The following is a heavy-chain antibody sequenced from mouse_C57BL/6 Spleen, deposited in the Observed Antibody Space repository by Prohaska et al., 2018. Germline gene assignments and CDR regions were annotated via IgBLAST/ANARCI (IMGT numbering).Heavy chain of an antibody. V-gene: IGHV1-26*01. D-gene: IGHD1-1*01. J-gene: IGHJ2*01. CDR3: ARHGTPLDY. CDR1: GYTFTDYY. Sequence: QLQQSGPELVKPGASVKISCKASGYTFTDYYMNWVKQSHGKSLEWIGDINPNNGGTSYNQKFKGKATLTVDKSASTAYMELRSLTSEDSAVYYCARHGTPLDYWGQGTTLTVSS. CDR2: INPNNGGT.